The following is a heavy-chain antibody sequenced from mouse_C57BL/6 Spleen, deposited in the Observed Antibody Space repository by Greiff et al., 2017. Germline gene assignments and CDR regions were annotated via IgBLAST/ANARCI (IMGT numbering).Heavy chain of an antibody. V-gene: IGHV1-55*01. CDR3: ASSGGNYVPGWFAY. CDR1: GYTFTSYW. D-gene: IGHD2-1*01. J-gene: IGHJ3*01. CDR2: IYPGSGST. Sequence: QVQLQQPGAELVKPGASVKMSCKASGYTFTSYWITWVKQRPGQGLEWIGDIYPGSGSTNYNEKFKSKATLTVDTSSSTAYMQLSSLTSEDSAVYYCASSGGNYVPGWFAYWGQGTLVTVSA.